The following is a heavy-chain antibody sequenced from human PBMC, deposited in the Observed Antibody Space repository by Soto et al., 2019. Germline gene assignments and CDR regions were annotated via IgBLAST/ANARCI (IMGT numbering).Heavy chain of an antibody. CDR1: GFTFSSHT. CDR3: ARANNTGWSYFDY. CDR2: VSSFSNYI. D-gene: IGHD6-19*01. Sequence: GGSLRLSCAASGFTFSSHTLHWVRQAPGKGLEWVSSVSSFSNYIYYADSVKGRFSISRDNAKSSLSLQMDSLRADDTAVYYCARANNTGWSYFDYWGQGAPVTVPQ. V-gene: IGHV3-21*01. J-gene: IGHJ4*02.